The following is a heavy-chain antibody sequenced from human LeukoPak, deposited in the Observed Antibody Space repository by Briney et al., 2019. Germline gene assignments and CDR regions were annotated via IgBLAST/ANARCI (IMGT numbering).Heavy chain of an antibody. D-gene: IGHD1-26*01. CDR1: GFTFSSYE. J-gene: IGHJ4*02. CDR3: ASGGTYSGYFSY. V-gene: IGHV3-48*03. Sequence: GGSLRLSCAASGFTFSSYEMNWVRQAPGKGLEWVSYISISGSTIYYADSVKGRFTISRDNAKNSLYLQMNSLRPEDTAVYYCASGGTYSGYFSYWGQGTLVIVSS. CDR2: ISISGSTI.